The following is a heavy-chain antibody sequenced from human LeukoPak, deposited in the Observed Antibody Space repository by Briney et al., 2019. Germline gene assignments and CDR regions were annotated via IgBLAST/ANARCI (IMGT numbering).Heavy chain of an antibody. CDR3: ARENDFWSGYPYFDY. CDR2: IYYSGST. V-gene: IGHV4-59*01. CDR1: GGSISSYY. D-gene: IGHD3-3*01. J-gene: IGHJ4*02. Sequence: SETLSLTCTVSGGSISSYYWSWIRQPPGKGLEWIGYIYYSGSTNYNPSLKGRVTISVDTSKNQFSLKLSSVTAADTAVYYCARENDFWSGYPYFDYWGQGTLVTVSS.